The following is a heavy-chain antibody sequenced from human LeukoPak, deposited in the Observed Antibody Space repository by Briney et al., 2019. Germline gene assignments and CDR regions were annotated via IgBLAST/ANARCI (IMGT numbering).Heavy chain of an antibody. V-gene: IGHV4-39*01. CDR3: AGLTALGTANDY. Sequence: PSETLSLTCTVSGDSITSTSYYWGWIRQPPGKGLEWIGSVHYSVDTYYNPSVKSRVTISVDTSKNQISLKLTSVTAADTAVYYCAGLTALGTANDYWGQGTLVTVSS. CDR2: VHYSVDT. CDR1: GDSITSTSYY. J-gene: IGHJ4*02. D-gene: IGHD6-13*01.